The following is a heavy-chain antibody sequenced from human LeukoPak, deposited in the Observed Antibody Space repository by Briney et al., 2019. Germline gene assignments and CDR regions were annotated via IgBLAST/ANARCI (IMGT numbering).Heavy chain of an antibody. J-gene: IGHJ5*02. CDR3: ARDVSHNWFDP. CDR1: GGSISSYY. V-gene: IGHV4-59*01. Sequence: SETLSLTCTVSGGSISSYYWSWLRQPPGKGLEWIGYIYYSGSTNYNPSLKSRVTISVDTSKNQFSLKLCSVTAADTAVYYCARDVSHNWFDPWGQGTLVTVSS. CDR2: IYYSGST.